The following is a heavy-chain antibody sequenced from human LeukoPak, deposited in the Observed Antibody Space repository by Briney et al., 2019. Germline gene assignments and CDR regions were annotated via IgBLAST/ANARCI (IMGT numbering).Heavy chain of an antibody. J-gene: IGHJ4*02. CDR1: GFTFSTYA. D-gene: IGHD6-19*01. Sequence: GGSLRLSCAASGFTFSTYAMTWVRQAPGEGLEWVSDISGSGGSAYYADSVKGRFTISRDNSKSTLYLQMNSLRAEDTAVYSCAKEVRSSSGWYSDYWGQGTLVTVSS. CDR2: ISGSGGSA. CDR3: AKEVRSSSGWYSDY. V-gene: IGHV3-23*01.